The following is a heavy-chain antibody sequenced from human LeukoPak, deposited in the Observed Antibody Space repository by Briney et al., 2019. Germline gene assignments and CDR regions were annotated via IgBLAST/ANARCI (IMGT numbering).Heavy chain of an antibody. CDR3: AREPNDFWSGPNWFDP. V-gene: IGHV4-61*02. Sequence: SETLSLTCTVSGGSISSGSYYWSWIRQPAGKGLEWIERIYTSGSTNYNPSLKSRVTISVDTSKNQFSLKLSSVTAADTAVYYCAREPNDFWSGPNWFDPWGRGTLVTVSS. D-gene: IGHD3-3*01. J-gene: IGHJ5*02. CDR1: GGSISSGSYY. CDR2: IYTSGST.